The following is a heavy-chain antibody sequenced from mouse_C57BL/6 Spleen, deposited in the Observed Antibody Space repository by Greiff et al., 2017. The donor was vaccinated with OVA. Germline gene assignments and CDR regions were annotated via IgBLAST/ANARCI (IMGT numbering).Heavy chain of an antibody. Sequence: EVKLMESGPELVKPGASVKMSCKASGYTFTDYNMHWVKQSHGKSLEWIGYINPNNGGTSYNQKFKGKATLTVNKSSSTAYMELRSLTSEDSAVYYCATITTVVEFDYWGQGTTLTVSS. CDR3: ATITTVVEFDY. CDR2: INPNNGGT. D-gene: IGHD1-1*01. V-gene: IGHV1-22*01. CDR1: GYTFTDYN. J-gene: IGHJ2*01.